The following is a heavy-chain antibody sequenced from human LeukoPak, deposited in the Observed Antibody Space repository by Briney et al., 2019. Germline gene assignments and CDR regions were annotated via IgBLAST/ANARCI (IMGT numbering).Heavy chain of an antibody. D-gene: IGHD6-19*01. CDR3: AREGRSSGALGMDV. CDR2: INHSGST. J-gene: IGHJ6*02. Sequence: SETLCLTCAVYGGSFSGCYWSWIRQPPGKGLEWIGEINHSGSTNYNPSLKSRVTISVDTSKNQFSLKLSSVTAADTAVYYCAREGRSSGALGMDVWGQGTTVTVSS. V-gene: IGHV4-34*01. CDR1: GGSFSGCY.